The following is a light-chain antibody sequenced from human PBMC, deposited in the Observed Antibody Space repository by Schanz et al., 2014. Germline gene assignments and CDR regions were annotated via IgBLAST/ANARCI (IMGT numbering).Light chain of an antibody. V-gene: IGKV4-1*01. CDR3: QQSYSTLLT. CDR2: WAS. CDR1: QSVLYTSNNKNY. Sequence: DIVMTQSPDSLAVSLGERATINCKSSQSVLYTSNNKNYLAWYQHKPGQPPKLLIYWASTRESGVPDRFSGSWSRTDFTLTISSLQPEDFATYYCQQSYSTLLTFGGGTKVEIK. J-gene: IGKJ4*01.